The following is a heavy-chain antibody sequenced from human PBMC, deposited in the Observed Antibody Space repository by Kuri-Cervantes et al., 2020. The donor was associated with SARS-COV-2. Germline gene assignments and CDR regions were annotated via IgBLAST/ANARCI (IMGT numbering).Heavy chain of an antibody. D-gene: IGHD4-17*01. Sequence: SETLSLTCTVTGDSVNSINYYWTWIRQPPGKGLEWIGYIYYNGDTNYNPSLKSRVTISVDTSKNQFSLKLSSVTAADTAVYYCARPRYGDYDGAFDIWGQGTMVTVSS. V-gene: IGHV4-61*01. CDR2: IYYNGDT. J-gene: IGHJ3*02. CDR3: ARPRYGDYDGAFDI. CDR1: GDSVNSINYY.